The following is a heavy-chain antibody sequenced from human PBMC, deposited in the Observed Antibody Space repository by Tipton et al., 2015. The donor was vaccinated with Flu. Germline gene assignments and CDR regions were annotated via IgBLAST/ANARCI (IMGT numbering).Heavy chain of an antibody. D-gene: IGHD3-3*02. CDR2: IYSDGRA. J-gene: IGHJ5*02. Sequence: QLVQSGGDLIQPGGSLRLSCAASGFTVNSNYMSWVRQAPGKGLEWVSVIYSDGRAYYVDSVKGRFTVSRDDSKNMLSLQMDSLRAEDTAVYYCVRSLSRANWFDPWGQGTLVTVSS. V-gene: IGHV3-53*01. CDR3: VRSLSRANWFDP. CDR1: GFTVNSNY.